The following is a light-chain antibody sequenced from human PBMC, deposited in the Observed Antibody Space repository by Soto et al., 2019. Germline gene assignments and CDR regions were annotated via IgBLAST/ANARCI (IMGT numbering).Light chain of an antibody. Sequence: ESVLISWVGAPSITQGERATLSCRTSQSFSTSYLAWYQHKPGQAPRLLIYNTFTRATGIPDRFSGSGSGTDFTLTISRLEPEDFAVYYCQQYGDSPFTFGPGTKVDIK. CDR2: NTF. CDR1: QSFSTSY. CDR3: QQYGDSPFT. J-gene: IGKJ3*01. V-gene: IGKV3-20*01.